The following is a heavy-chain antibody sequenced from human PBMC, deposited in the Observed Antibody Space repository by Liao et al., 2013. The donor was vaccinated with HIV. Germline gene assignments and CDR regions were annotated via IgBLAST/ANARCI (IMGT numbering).Heavy chain of an antibody. V-gene: IGHV4-4*07. Sequence: QLQLQESGPGLVKPSETLSLTCSVSGGSISSYYWNWIRQPAGKGPEWIGRISTSGGTNYNPSLKSRVTMSIDTSRNRFSLKLNSVTAADTAVYYCARGPGHFDSWGQGTLVTVSS. J-gene: IGHJ4*02. CDR2: ISTSGGT. D-gene: IGHD1-1*01. CDR3: ARGPGHFDS. CDR1: GGSISSYY.